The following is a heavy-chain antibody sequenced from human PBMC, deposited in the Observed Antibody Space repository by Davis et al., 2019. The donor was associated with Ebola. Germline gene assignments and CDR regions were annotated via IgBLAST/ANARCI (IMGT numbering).Heavy chain of an antibody. CDR2: ISSSGSTI. V-gene: IGHV3-48*03. CDR1: GFTFSSYE. CDR3: ARVAGYSSGWNY. D-gene: IGHD6-19*01. Sequence: GESLKISCAASGFTFSSYEMNWVRQAPGKGLEWISYISSSGSTIYYADSVKGRFTISRDNAKNSLYLQMNSLRAEDTAVYYYARVAGYSSGWNYWGQGTLVTVSS. J-gene: IGHJ4*02.